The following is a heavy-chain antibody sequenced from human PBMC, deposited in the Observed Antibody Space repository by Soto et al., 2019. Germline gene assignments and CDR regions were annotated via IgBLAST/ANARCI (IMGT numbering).Heavy chain of an antibody. CDR2: INRGGST. CDR1: GGSFSGNY. CDR3: ARSYASGSYYAH. J-gene: IGHJ4*02. Sequence: PSETLSLTCAVSGGSFSGNYWTWIRQPPGKGLEWIGEINRGGSTNYNPSLKSRVTISTDTSKRQFSLRVTSVTAADTAVYFCARSYASGSYYAHWGRGTLVTAPQ. D-gene: IGHD3-10*01. V-gene: IGHV4-34*01.